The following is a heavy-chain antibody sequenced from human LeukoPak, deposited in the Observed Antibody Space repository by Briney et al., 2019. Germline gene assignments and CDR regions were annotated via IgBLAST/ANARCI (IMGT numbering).Heavy chain of an antibody. CDR3: ASMGYYYDSSGYYRY. J-gene: IGHJ4*02. V-gene: IGHV3-11*01. Sequence: GGSLRLSCAASGFTFSDYYMSWIRQAPGKGLEWVSYISSSGSTIYYADSVKGRFTISRDNAKNSLYLQMNSLRAEDTAVYYCASMGYYYDSSGYYRYWGQGTLVTVSS. CDR2: ISSSGSTI. CDR1: GFTFSDYY. D-gene: IGHD3-22*01.